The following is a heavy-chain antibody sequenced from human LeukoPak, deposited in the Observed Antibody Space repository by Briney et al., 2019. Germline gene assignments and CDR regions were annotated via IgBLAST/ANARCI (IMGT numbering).Heavy chain of an antibody. Sequence: PGGSLRLSCAASGFTFSSYGMHWVRQAPGKGLEWVAFIRYDGSNKYYADSVKGRFTISRDNSKNTLYLQMNSLRAGDTAVYYCAKDQYSGRYNFDYWGQGTLVTVSS. J-gene: IGHJ4*02. V-gene: IGHV3-30*02. CDR3: AKDQYSGRYNFDY. D-gene: IGHD1-26*01. CDR1: GFTFSSYG. CDR2: IRYDGSNK.